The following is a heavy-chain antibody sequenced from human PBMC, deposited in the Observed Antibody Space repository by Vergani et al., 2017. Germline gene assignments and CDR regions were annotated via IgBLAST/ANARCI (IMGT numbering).Heavy chain of an antibody. CDR3: AKDQDYSSGCTETGTIDY. CDR2: ISYDGSNK. CDR1: GFTFSSYG. D-gene: IGHD6-19*01. Sequence: QVQLVESGGGVVQPGRSLRLSCAASGFTFSSYGMHWVRQAPCKGLEWVAVISYDGSNKYYADSVKGRFTISRDNSKNTLYLQMNSLRAEDTAVYDCAKDQDYSSGCTETGTIDYWGQGTLVTVSS. J-gene: IGHJ4*02. V-gene: IGHV3-30*18.